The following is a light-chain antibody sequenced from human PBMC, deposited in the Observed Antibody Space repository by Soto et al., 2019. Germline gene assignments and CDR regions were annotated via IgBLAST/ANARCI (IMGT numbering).Light chain of an antibody. Sequence: DIQMTQSPSSLPASVGDIVTITCSASRGITSWLAWYQQQPGKPPKPLIYAASSLKRGVPSRLSGSGSGTDFTLTISSLQPEDLATYYCQQPNSFPFTFGLGTKVDIK. CDR3: QQPNSFPFT. J-gene: IGKJ3*01. CDR1: RGITSW. V-gene: IGKV1-12*02. CDR2: AAS.